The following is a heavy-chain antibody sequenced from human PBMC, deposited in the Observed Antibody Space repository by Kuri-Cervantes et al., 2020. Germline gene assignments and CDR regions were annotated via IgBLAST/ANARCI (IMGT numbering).Heavy chain of an antibody. Sequence: GGSLRLSCAASGFTFSSYGMHWVRQAPGKGLEWVAVISYDGSNKYYADSVKGRFTISRDNSKNTLYLQMNSLRAEDTAVYYCANADVAVAGTPYDYWGQGTLVTVSS. CDR2: ISYDGSNK. J-gene: IGHJ4*02. CDR3: ANADVAVAGTPYDY. CDR1: GFTFSSYG. V-gene: IGHV3-30*18. D-gene: IGHD6-19*01.